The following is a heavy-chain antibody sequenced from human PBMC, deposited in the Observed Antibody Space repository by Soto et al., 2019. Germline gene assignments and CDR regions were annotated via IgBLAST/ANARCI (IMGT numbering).Heavy chain of an antibody. J-gene: IGHJ4*02. CDR2: IFSNDEK. Sequence: DSGPTLVNPTETLTLTCTVSGFSLSNARMGVSWIRQPPGKALEWLAHIFSNDEKSYSTSLKSRLTISKDTSKSQVVLTMTNMDPVDTATYYCVRILGNPYGSGSYVDSWGQGTLSTV. V-gene: IGHV2-26*01. D-gene: IGHD3-10*01. CDR1: GFSLSNARMG. CDR3: VRILGNPYGSGSYVDS.